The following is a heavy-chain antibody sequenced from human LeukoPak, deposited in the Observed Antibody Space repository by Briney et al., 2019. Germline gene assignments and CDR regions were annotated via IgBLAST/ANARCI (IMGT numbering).Heavy chain of an antibody. CDR2: IIPIFGTA. J-gene: IGHJ4*02. Sequence: GASVKVSCKASGGTFSSYATSWVRQAPGQGLEWMGGIIPIFGTANYAQKFQGRVTITTDESTSTAYMELSSLRSEDTAVYYCANSPLGQPTYYFDYWGQGTLVTVSS. V-gene: IGHV1-69*05. D-gene: IGHD7-27*01. CDR1: GGTFSSYA. CDR3: ANSPLGQPTYYFDY.